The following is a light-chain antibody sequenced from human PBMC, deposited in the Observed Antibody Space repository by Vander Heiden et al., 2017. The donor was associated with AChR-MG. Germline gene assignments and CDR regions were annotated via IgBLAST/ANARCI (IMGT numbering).Light chain of an antibody. CDR2: WAS. CDR1: QSVLYSSNNKNY. CDR3: QQYDSPPYT. V-gene: IGKV4-1*01. Sequence: DIVMTQSPDSLAVSLGERATINCKSSQSVLYSSNNKNYLAWYQQKPGQPPKLLIYWASTRESGVPDRFSGGGSATDFTLTISSLQAEDVAVYYCQQYDSPPYTFGQGTKLEI. J-gene: IGKJ2*01.